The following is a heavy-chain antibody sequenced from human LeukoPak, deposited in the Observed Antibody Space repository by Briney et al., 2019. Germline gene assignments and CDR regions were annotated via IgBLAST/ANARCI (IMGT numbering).Heavy chain of an antibody. CDR3: AKDGVELLWFGEEYYGMDV. CDR2: ISGSGGST. CDR1: GFTFSSYA. D-gene: IGHD3-10*01. Sequence: PGGSLRLSCAASGFTFSSYAMSWVRQAPGKGLEWVSAISGSGGSTYYADSVKGRFTISRDNSKNTLYLQMNSLRAEDTAVYYCAKDGVELLWFGEEYYGMDVWGQGTTVTVSS. V-gene: IGHV3-23*01. J-gene: IGHJ6*02.